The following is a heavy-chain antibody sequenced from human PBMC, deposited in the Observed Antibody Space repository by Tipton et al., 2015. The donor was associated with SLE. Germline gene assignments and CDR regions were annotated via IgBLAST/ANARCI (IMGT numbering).Heavy chain of an antibody. V-gene: IGHV4-39*07. J-gene: IGHJ4*02. CDR2: MFYSGST. CDR3: ATFHSSSYYFDY. CDR1: GAYINSNTYY. Sequence: TLSLTCTVSGAYINSNTYYWGWIRQPPGKGLEWIGSMFYSGSTYYNPSLRSRVTISVDTSKNQFSLKLSSVTAADTAVYYCATFHSSSYYFDYWGQGTLVTAPS. D-gene: IGHD6-6*01.